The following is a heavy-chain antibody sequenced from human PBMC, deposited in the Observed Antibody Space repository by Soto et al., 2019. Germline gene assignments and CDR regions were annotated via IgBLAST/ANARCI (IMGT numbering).Heavy chain of an antibody. CDR3: ARDSTEFGFDY. D-gene: IGHD3-16*01. J-gene: IGHJ4*02. Sequence: GGSLRLSCAASGFTFSSYAMHWVRQAPGKGLEWVAVISYDGSNKYYADSVKGRFTISRDNSKNTLYLQMNSLRAEDAAVYYCARDSTEFGFDYWGQGTLVTVSS. CDR2: ISYDGSNK. CDR1: GFTFSSYA. V-gene: IGHV3-30-3*01.